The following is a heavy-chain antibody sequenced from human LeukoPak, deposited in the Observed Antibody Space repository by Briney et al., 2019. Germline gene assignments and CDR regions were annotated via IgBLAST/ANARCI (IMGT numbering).Heavy chain of an antibody. D-gene: IGHD6-19*01. Sequence: GGSLRLSCEASGFTFNNYAMSGVRQAPGKGLEWVSAMSGVGGTTYYAASVRGRFTISRDNSKNILSLQMNSLRVEDTAIYYCAKGSQWLLRGGAYFDSWGQGTPVSVSS. V-gene: IGHV3-23*01. CDR3: AKGSQWLLRGGAYFDS. J-gene: IGHJ4*02. CDR2: MSGVGGTT. CDR1: GFTFNNYA.